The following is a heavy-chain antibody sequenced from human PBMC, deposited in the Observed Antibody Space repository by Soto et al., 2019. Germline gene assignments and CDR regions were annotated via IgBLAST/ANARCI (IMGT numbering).Heavy chain of an antibody. CDR1: GFTFSSYG. CDR2: ISYDGSNK. D-gene: IGHD2-2*01. J-gene: IGHJ6*02. CDR3: AKDGDVVVPAAIYYYGMDV. Sequence: QVQLVESGGGVVQPGRSLRLSCAASGFTFSSYGMHWVRQAPGKGLEWVAVISYDGSNKYYADSVKGRFTISRDNSKNTLYLQMNSLRAADTAVYYCAKDGDVVVPAAIYYYGMDVWGQGTTVTVSS. V-gene: IGHV3-30*18.